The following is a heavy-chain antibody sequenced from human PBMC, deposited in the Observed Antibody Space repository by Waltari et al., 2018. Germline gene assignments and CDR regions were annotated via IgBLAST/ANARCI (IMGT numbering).Heavy chain of an antibody. V-gene: IGHV4-59*01. CDR1: GGSISSYY. CDR3: ARSGYSYGSYYYGMDV. D-gene: IGHD5-18*01. Sequence: QVQLQESGPGLVKPSETLSLTCTVSGGSISSYYWSWIRQPPGKGLEWIGYIYYSGSTNNNPALKSRVTISVDTSKNQFSLKLSSVTAADTAVYYCARSGYSYGSYYYGMDVWGQGTTVTVSS. J-gene: IGHJ6*02. CDR2: IYYSGST.